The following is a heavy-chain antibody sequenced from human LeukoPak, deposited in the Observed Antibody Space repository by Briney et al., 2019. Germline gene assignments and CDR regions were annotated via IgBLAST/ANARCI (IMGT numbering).Heavy chain of an antibody. D-gene: IGHD6-6*01. V-gene: IGHV1-69*05. CDR2: IIPIFGTA. CDR1: GGTFSSHA. Sequence: ASVKVSCKASGGTFSSHAISWVRQAPGQGLEWMGGIIPIFGTANYAQKFQGRVTITTDESTSTAYMELSSLRSEDTGVYYCARTPTSRSSVHYLDYWGQGTLVTVSS. CDR3: ARTPTSRSSVHYLDY. J-gene: IGHJ4*02.